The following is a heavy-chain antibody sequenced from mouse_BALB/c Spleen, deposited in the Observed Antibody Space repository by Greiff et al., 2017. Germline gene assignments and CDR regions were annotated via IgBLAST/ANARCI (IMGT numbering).Heavy chain of an antibody. CDR3: ARSGGNYRYAMDY. CDR2: IYPGDGDT. CDR1: GYAFSSYW. V-gene: IGHV1-80*01. Sequence: VQLQQSGAELVRPGSSVKISCKASGYAFSSYWMNWVKQRPGQGLEWIGQIYPGDGDTNYNGKFKGKATLTADKSSSTAYMQLSSLTSEDSAVYFCARSGGNYRYAMDYWGQGTSVTVSS. J-gene: IGHJ4*01. D-gene: IGHD2-1*01.